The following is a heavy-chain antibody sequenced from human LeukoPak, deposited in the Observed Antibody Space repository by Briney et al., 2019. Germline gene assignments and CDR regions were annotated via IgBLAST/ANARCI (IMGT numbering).Heavy chain of an antibody. D-gene: IGHD5-12*01. J-gene: IGHJ4*02. CDR1: GGSIRTYY. CDR2: IYYSGST. V-gene: IGHV4-59*01. CDR3: ARAQSNVGYAEADY. Sequence: SETLSLTCTVSGGSIRTYYLSWIRQPPGKGLEWIGFIYYSGSTKYNPSLKSRVTISVDTSKNQFSLKLSSVTAADTAVYYCARAQSNVGYAEADYWGQGTLVTVSS.